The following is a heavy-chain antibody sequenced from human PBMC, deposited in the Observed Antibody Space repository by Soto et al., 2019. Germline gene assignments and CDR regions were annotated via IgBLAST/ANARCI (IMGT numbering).Heavy chain of an antibody. D-gene: IGHD1-26*01. V-gene: IGHV4-34*01. CDR1: GGSFSGYY. CDR2: INHSGST. CDR3: ALGATEFDY. Sequence: QVQLQQWGAGLLKPSETLSLTCAAYGGSFSGYYWSWIRQPPGKGLEWIGEINHSGSTNYNPSLKSRVTISVDTSKNQFSLKLSSVTAADTAVYYCALGATEFDYWGQGTLVTVSS. J-gene: IGHJ4*02.